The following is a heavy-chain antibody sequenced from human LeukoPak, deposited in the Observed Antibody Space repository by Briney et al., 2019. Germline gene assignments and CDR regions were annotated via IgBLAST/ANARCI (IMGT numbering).Heavy chain of an antibody. J-gene: IGHJ3*02. CDR1: GFTFSRYS. D-gene: IGHD4-23*01. CDR2: ISSSNNTI. CDR3: AREDGGKADI. V-gene: IGHV3-48*02. Sequence: GGSLRLSCAASGFTFSRYSMNWVRQAPGKGLEWVSYISSSNNTIGYADSVKGRFSVSRDNAKNSLYLQMKSLRDEDTAVYYCAREDGGKADIWGQGTMVTVSS.